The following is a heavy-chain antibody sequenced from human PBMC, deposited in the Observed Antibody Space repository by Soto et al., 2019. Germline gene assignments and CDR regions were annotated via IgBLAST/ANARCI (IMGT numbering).Heavy chain of an antibody. D-gene: IGHD3-10*01. CDR3: TREMAMVRGSEYYYYYYYMDV. CDR2: IRSKADGGTT. V-gene: IGHV3-49*03. Sequence: GGSLRLSCTTSGFTFGDHAMSWIRQAPGKGLEWVGFIRSKADGGTTEYAVSVKGRFTISRDDSKSIAYLQMDSLKTEDTAVYYCTREMAMVRGSEYYYYYYYMDVWGKGTTVTVSS. J-gene: IGHJ6*03. CDR1: GFTFGDHA.